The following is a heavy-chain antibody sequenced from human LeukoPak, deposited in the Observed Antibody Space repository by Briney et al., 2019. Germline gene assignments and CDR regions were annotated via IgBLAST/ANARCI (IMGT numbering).Heavy chain of an antibody. Sequence: GSLRLSCVASGFTFNSYAMSWVRQAPGKGLEWVSGISGSGGSTYYADSVEGRFTISRDNSKNTLFLQMNSLRAEDTAVYYCAKSANTWPYYFDYWGQGTLVTVSS. CDR1: GFTFNSYA. D-gene: IGHD3-10*01. J-gene: IGHJ4*02. V-gene: IGHV3-23*01. CDR3: AKSANTWPYYFDY. CDR2: ISGSGGST.